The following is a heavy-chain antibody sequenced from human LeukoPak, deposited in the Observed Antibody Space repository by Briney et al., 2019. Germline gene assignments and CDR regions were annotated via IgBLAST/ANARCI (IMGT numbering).Heavy chain of an antibody. CDR2: INPNSGGT. CDR1: GYTFTGYY. Sequence: ASVKVSCKASGYTFTGYYMHWVRQAPGQGLEWMGWINPNSGGTNYAQKFQGRVTMTRDTSISTAYMELSRLRSDDTAVYYCARDGEYCSSTSCWAFDYWGQGTLVTVSS. J-gene: IGHJ4*02. V-gene: IGHV1-2*02. D-gene: IGHD2-2*01. CDR3: ARDGEYCSSTSCWAFDY.